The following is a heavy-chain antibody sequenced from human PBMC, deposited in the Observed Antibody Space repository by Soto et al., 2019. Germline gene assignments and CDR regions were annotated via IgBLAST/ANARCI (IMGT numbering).Heavy chain of an antibody. Sequence: QVQLVESGGGVVQPGRSLRLSCAASGFTISSYGMHWVRQAPGKGLEWVAGISYDGSNKYYADSVKGRFTISRDNSKNTLYLQMNSLRAEDTAVYYCAKGPGVNMVRGSSPPPDYWGQGTLVTVSS. CDR2: ISYDGSNK. CDR1: GFTISSYG. J-gene: IGHJ4*02. CDR3: AKGPGVNMVRGSSPPPDY. V-gene: IGHV3-30*18. D-gene: IGHD3-10*01.